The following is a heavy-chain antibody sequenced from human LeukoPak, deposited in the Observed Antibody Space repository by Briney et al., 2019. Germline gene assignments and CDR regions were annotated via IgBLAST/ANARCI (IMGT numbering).Heavy chain of an antibody. D-gene: IGHD2-15*01. J-gene: IGHJ4*02. CDR3: ARQWHCSGGSCHFDY. CDR2: IYPGDSDT. V-gene: IGHV5-51*01. Sequence: GESLKISCKGSGYSFTSYWIGWVRQMPGKGLEWMGIIYPGDSDTRYSPSFQGQVTISADKSISTAYLQWSSLKASDTAMYYYARQWHCSGGSCHFDYWGQGTLVTVSS. CDR1: GYSFTSYW.